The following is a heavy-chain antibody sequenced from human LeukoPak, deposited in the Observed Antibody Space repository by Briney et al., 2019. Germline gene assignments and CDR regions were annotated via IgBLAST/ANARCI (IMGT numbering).Heavy chain of an antibody. J-gene: IGHJ4*02. D-gene: IGHD3-10*01. V-gene: IGHV4-34*01. CDR1: GGSFSGYY. CDR2: INHSGST. Sequence: SETLSLTCAVYGGSFSGYYWSWIRQPPGKGLEWIGEINHSGSTNYNPSLKSRVTMSVDTSKNQFSLKLSSVTAADTAVYYCARDQYYYGSGSVFDYWGQGTLVTVSS. CDR3: ARDQYYYGSGSVFDY.